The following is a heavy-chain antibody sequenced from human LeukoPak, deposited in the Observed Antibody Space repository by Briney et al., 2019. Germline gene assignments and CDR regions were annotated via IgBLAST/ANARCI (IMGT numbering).Heavy chain of an antibody. CDR3: AKLGLSGS. CDR2: ISYDGSNK. D-gene: IGHD3-10*01. Sequence: GGSLRLSCAASGFTLSSYGMHWVRQAPGKGLEWVAVISYDGSNKYYADSVKGRFTISRDNSKNTLYLQMNSLRAEDTAVYYCAKLGLSGSWGQGTLATVSS. J-gene: IGHJ5*02. CDR1: GFTLSSYG. V-gene: IGHV3-30*18.